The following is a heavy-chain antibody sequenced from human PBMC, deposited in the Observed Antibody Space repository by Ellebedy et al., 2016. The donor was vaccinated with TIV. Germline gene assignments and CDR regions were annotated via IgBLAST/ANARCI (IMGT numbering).Heavy chain of an antibody. J-gene: IGHJ4*02. CDR1: GGSISGYY. CDR3: AGVRDGRRPFDY. D-gene: IGHD5-24*01. Sequence: SETLSLTCSVSGGSISGYYWSWVRQQPEKGLEWIGFVFHNGRSKYNPSLESRLTLSVDTSKDHFSLRLSSVAAADTALYYCAGVRDGRRPFDYWGQGALVTVSS. CDR2: VFHNGRS. V-gene: IGHV4-59*01.